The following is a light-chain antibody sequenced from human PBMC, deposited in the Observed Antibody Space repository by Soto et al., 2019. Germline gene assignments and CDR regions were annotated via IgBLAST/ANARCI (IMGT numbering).Light chain of an antibody. CDR3: QQRSHSIT. CDR2: DAS. Sequence: IVVKKSPATLSLNPGERATLCFRASQSVSSYLAWYQQKPGPAPRLLIYDASNRATGIPARFSGSGSGTDFTLTISSLEPDDFAVYSCQQRSHSITFGQGTRLEIK. J-gene: IGKJ5*01. V-gene: IGKV3-11*01. CDR1: QSVSSY.